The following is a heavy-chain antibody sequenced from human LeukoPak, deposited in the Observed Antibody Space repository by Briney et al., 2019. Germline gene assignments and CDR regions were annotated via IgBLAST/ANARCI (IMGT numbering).Heavy chain of an antibody. CDR3: AKDPNELGYCSGGSCYPFDY. CDR1: GFTFSSYA. J-gene: IGHJ4*02. V-gene: IGHV3-23*01. CDR2: ISGSGGST. Sequence: PGGSLRLSCAASGFTFSSYAMSWVRRAPGKGLEWVSAISGSGGSTYYADSVKGRFTISRDNSKNTLYLQMNSLRAEDTAVYYCAKDPNELGYCSGGSCYPFDYWGQGTLVTVSS. D-gene: IGHD2-15*01.